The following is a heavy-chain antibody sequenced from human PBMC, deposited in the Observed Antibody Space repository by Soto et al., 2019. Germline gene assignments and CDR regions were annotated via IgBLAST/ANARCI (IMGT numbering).Heavy chain of an antibody. Sequence: SETLSLTCAVSGYSISSSNWWGWIRQPPGKGLEWIGYIYYSGSTYYNPSLKSRVTMSVDTSKNQFSLKLSSVTAVDTAVYYCARGVTGGKDYYYYGMDVWGQGTTVTVSS. D-gene: IGHD3-10*01. J-gene: IGHJ6*02. V-gene: IGHV4-28*01. CDR3: ARGVTGGKDYYYYGMDV. CDR1: GYSISSSNW. CDR2: IYYSGST.